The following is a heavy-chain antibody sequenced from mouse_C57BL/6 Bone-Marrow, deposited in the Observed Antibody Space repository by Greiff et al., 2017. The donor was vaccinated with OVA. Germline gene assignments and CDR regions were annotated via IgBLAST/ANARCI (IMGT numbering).Heavy chain of an antibody. V-gene: IGHV1-76*01. CDR1: GYTFTDYY. D-gene: IGHD2-4*01. CDR2: IYPGSGNT. CDR3: ARTRDYDGDWYFDV. J-gene: IGHJ1*03. Sequence: QVQLQQSGAELVRPGASVKLSCKASGYTFTDYYINWVKQRPGQGLEWIARIYPGSGNTYYNEKFKGKATLTAEKSSSTAYMQLSSLTSEDSAVYFCARTRDYDGDWYFDVWGTGTTVTVSS.